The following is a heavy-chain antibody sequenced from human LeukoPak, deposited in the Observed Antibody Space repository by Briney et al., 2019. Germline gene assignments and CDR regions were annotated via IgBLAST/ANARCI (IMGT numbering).Heavy chain of an antibody. CDR2: IYYSGST. D-gene: IGHD5-18*01. J-gene: IGHJ4*02. V-gene: IGHV4-59*01. CDR3: AISKQGYSYGYFDY. CDR1: GGSISSYY. Sequence: SETLSLTCTVSGGSISSYYWSWIRQPPGKGLEWIGYIYYSGSTNYNPSLKSRVTISVDTSKNQFSLKLSSVTAADTAVYYCAISKQGYSYGYFDYWGQGPLVTVSS.